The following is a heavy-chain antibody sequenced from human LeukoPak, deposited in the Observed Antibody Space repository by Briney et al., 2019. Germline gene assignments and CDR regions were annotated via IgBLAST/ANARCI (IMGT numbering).Heavy chain of an antibody. D-gene: IGHD3-9*01. Sequence: PSETLSLTCSVSGDFISSNEWWSWVRQPPGKGLEWIANIFYGGSTFYNPSLKSRVTISVDTSKNQFSLRLGSVTAADTAVYYCARQRLLTAYPNWFDPWGQGTLVTVSS. J-gene: IGHJ5*02. V-gene: IGHV4-39*01. CDR3: ARQRLLTAYPNWFDP. CDR1: GDFISSNEW. CDR2: IFYGGST.